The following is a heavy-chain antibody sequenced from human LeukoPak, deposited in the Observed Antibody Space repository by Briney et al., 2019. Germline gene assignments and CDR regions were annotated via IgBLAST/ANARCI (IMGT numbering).Heavy chain of an antibody. CDR3: ARVPSSSWYFRQDGDYFDY. Sequence: ASGKVSCKASGYTFTNYDINWVRQATGQGREWVRWMNHNSGNTGYAQKFQGRVTISRNPSISTAYMELTSLRSEDTAVYYCARVPSSSWYFRQDGDYFDYWGQGTLVTVSS. CDR2: MNHNSGNT. D-gene: IGHD6-13*01. V-gene: IGHV1-8*03. CDR1: GYTFTNYD. J-gene: IGHJ4*02.